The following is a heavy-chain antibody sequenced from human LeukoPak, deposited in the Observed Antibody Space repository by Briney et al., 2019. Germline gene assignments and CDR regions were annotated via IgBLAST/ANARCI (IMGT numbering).Heavy chain of an antibody. CDR1: GYSISSGSY. CDR3: ARPKVDYYDSSGYSAFDI. V-gene: IGHV4-38-2*02. J-gene: IGHJ3*02. D-gene: IGHD3-22*01. Sequence: SETLSLTCTVSGYSISSGSYWGWTRQPPGKGLEWIGSIYHSGSTYYNPSLKSRVTISIDTSKNQLSLKLSSVTAADTAVYYCARPKVDYYDSSGYSAFDIWGQGTMVTVSS. CDR2: IYHSGST.